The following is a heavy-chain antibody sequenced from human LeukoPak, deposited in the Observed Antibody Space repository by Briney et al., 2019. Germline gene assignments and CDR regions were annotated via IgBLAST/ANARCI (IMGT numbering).Heavy chain of an antibody. Sequence: ASVKVSCKVSRYTLTEFSMHWVRQAPGKGLEWMGGFDPEDGETIYAQKLQGRVTMTTDTSTSTAYMELRSLRSDDTAVYYCARDLYQPQYYYGSGSYNWFDPWGQGTLVTVSS. J-gene: IGHJ5*02. CDR3: ARDLYQPQYYYGSGSYNWFDP. CDR1: RYTLTEFS. CDR2: FDPEDGET. D-gene: IGHD3-10*01. V-gene: IGHV1-24*01.